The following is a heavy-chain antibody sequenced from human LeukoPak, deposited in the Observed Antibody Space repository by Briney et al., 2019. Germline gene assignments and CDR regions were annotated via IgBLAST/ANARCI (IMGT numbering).Heavy chain of an antibody. CDR3: AGALGSIAAAGTFDY. V-gene: IGHV1-2*02. D-gene: IGHD6-13*01. J-gene: IGHJ4*02. CDR1: GYTFTGYY. CDR2: INPNSGGT. Sequence: ASVKVSCKASGYTFTGYYMHWVRQAPGQGLEWMGWINPNSGGTNYAQKFQGRVTMTRDTSISTAYMELSRLRSDDTAVYYCAGALGSIAAAGTFDYWGQGTLVTVSS.